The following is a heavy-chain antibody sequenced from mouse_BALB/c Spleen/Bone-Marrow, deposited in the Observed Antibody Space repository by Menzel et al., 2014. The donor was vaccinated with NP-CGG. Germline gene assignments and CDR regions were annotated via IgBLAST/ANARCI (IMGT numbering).Heavy chain of an antibody. J-gene: IGHJ1*01. V-gene: IGHV7-3*02. CDR1: GFTFTDYY. Sequence: DVKLVESGGGLVQPGGSLRLSCATSGFTFTDYYMTWVRQPSGKALEWLSFIRNEANGYTTEYSASVKGRFTISRDNSQGILYLQMNTLRPEDSATYYCARDNGSSPSYWFFNVWGAGTTVTVSS. CDR2: IRNEANGYTT. D-gene: IGHD1-1*01. CDR3: ARDNGSSPSYWFFNV.